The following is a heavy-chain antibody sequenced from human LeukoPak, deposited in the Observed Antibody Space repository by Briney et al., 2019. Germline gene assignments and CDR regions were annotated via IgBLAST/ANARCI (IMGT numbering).Heavy chain of an antibody. J-gene: IGHJ3*02. CDR3: AKDIARGLLDAFDI. D-gene: IGHD2-21*01. CDR2: ISWNSGSI. CDR1: GFTFDDYA. V-gene: IGHV3-9*01. Sequence: GGSLRLSCAASGFTFDDYAMHWVRQAPGKGLEWVSGISWNSGSIGYADSVKGRFTISRDNAKNSLYLQMNSLRAEDTALYYCAKDIARGLLDAFDIWGQGTMVTVSS.